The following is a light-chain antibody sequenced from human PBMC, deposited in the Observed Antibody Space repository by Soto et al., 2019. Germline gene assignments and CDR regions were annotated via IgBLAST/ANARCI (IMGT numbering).Light chain of an antibody. CDR3: RQYVSSPQT. V-gene: IGKV3-20*01. CDR1: QSVSSSY. Sequence: EIVLTQSPGPLSLSPGERATLSCSASQSVSSSYLARYQQKPGQAPRLLIYGASRRATGIPDRFSGSGSGTDFTLNISRLEPEDCAVYYCRQYVSSPQTCGQGTRLEIK. J-gene: IGKJ5*01. CDR2: GAS.